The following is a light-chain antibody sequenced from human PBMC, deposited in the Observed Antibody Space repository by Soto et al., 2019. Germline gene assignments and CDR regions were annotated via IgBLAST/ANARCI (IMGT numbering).Light chain of an antibody. J-gene: IGKJ3*01. CDR2: AAS. CDR3: QQTNFYPLFT. CDR1: QGIGSY. V-gene: IGKV1-9*01. Sequence: DIQLTQSPSFLSASVGDRVTITCRTSQGIGSYLAWYQQRPGKAPKLLIYAASTLQSGVPSRFSGSGSGTEFTLTISRLQPEDFATYYCQQTNFYPLFTFGPGTKEDIK.